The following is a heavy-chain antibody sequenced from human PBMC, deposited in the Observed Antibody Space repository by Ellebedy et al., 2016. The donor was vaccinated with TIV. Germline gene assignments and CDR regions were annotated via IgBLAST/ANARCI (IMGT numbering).Heavy chain of an antibody. CDR1: GGSISSSSYY. Sequence: MPSETLSLTCTVSGGSISSSSYYWAWIRLPPGKGLEWIVTVYYSGSTYYNPSLKSRVTMSVDTSRNQFSLKLRAVTAADTAVYYCATDGIRFLEWVYKYGLDVWGQGTTVTVSS. D-gene: IGHD3-3*01. CDR3: ATDGIRFLEWVYKYGLDV. J-gene: IGHJ6*02. V-gene: IGHV4-39*02. CDR2: VYYSGST.